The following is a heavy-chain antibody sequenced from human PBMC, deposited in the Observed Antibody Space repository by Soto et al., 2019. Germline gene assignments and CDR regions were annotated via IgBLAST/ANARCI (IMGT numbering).Heavy chain of an antibody. J-gene: IGHJ3*02. CDR2: INAGNGNT. Sequence: ASVKVSCKASGYTFTSYAMHWVRQAPGQRLEWMGWINAGNGNTKYSQKFQGRVTITRDTSASTAYMELSSLRSEDTAVYYCARARVGIVGAFDIWGQGTMVTVSS. CDR3: ARARVGIVGAFDI. CDR1: GYTFTSYA. D-gene: IGHD2-21*01. V-gene: IGHV1-3*01.